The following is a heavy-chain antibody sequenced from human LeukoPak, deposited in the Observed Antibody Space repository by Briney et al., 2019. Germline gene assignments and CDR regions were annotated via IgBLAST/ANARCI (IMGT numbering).Heavy chain of an antibody. D-gene: IGHD2-2*01. CDR1: GYTFTTYD. CDR3: VRGFRSDTSGRKFDC. J-gene: IGHJ4*02. Sequence: ASVKVSCKASGYTFTTYDINWVRQATGQGLEWMGWMNPHSGNTGFAQNFQGRVAMTRNTSIDTPYMELSSLRVEDTAVYYCVRGFRSDTSGRKFDCWGQGTLVTVSS. CDR2: MNPHSGNT. V-gene: IGHV1-8*01.